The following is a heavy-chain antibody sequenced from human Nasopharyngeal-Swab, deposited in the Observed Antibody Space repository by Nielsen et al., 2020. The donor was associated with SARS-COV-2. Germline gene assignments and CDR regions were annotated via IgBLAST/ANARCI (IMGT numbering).Heavy chain of an antibody. D-gene: IGHD6-13*01. CDR3: AKDSLSSSWSYFDY. CDR2: ISWDGGST. CDR1: GFTFDDYT. J-gene: IGHJ4*02. V-gene: IGHV3-43*01. Sequence: GESLKISCAASGFTFDDYTMHWVRQAPGKGLQWVSLISWDGGSTFYADSVKGRFTISRDNSKNFLYLQMNSLRTEDTALYYCAKDSLSSSWSYFDYWGQGTLVTVSS.